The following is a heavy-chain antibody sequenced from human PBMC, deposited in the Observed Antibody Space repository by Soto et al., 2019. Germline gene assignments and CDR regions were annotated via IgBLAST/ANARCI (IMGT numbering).Heavy chain of an antibody. J-gene: IGHJ5*01. CDR1: GGTFSSYA. V-gene: IGHV1-69*06. CDR2: IIPIFGTA. Sequence: QVQLVQSGAEVKKPGSSVKVSCKASGGTFSSYAISWVRQAPGQGLEWMGGIIPIFGTANYAQKFQGRVTITADKSTSTAYMELSSLRSEDTAVYYCARDLPFLEWFRGQNWFDSWGQGTLVTVSS. CDR3: ARDLPFLEWFRGQNWFDS. D-gene: IGHD3-3*02.